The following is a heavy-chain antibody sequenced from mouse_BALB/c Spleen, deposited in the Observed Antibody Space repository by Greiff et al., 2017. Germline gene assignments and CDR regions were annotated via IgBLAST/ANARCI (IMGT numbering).Heavy chain of an antibody. D-gene: IGHD1-1*01. Sequence: EVKLVESGGGLVQPGGSLKLSCAASGFTFSSYGMSWVRQTPDKRLELVATINSNGGSTYYPDSVKGRFTISRDNAKNTLYLQMSSLKSEDTAMYYCARIYGRWYFGVWGAGTTVTVSS. CDR3: ARIYGRWYFGV. CDR2: INSNGGST. V-gene: IGHV5-6-3*01. CDR1: GFTFSSYG. J-gene: IGHJ1*01.